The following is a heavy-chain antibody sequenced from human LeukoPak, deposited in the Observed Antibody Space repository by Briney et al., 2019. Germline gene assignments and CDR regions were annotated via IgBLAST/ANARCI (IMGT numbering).Heavy chain of an antibody. CDR1: GSISGYY. V-gene: IGHV4-4*09. J-gene: IGHJ3*02. Sequence: SETLSLTCTVSGSISGYYWSWIRQPPGKGLEWIGYIYTSGSTNYNPSLEGRVTISVDTSKNQFSLDLSSVTAADTAVYYCARQKCTSTSCLTKNAFDIWGQGTMVTVSS. CDR3: ARQKCTSTSCLTKNAFDI. D-gene: IGHD2-2*01. CDR2: IYTSGST.